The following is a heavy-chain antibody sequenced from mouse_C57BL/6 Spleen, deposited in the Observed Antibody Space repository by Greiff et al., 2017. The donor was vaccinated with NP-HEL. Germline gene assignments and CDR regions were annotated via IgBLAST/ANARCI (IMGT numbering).Heavy chain of an antibody. CDR2: INPNNGGT. V-gene: IGHV1-26*01. Sequence: VQLQQSGPELVKPGASVKISCKASGYTFTDYYMNWVKQSHGKSLEWIGDINPNNGGTSYNQKFKGKATLTVYKSSSTAYMELRSLTSEDSAVYYCARWGGAMDYWGQGTSVTVSS. J-gene: IGHJ4*01. CDR3: ARWGGAMDY. CDR1: GYTFTDYY.